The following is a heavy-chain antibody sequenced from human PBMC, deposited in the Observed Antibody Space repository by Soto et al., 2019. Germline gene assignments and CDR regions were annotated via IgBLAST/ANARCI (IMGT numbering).Heavy chain of an antibody. CDR1: GYTFTSYG. CDR3: ARPGVYSRNYYYYYGMDV. CDR2: ISAYNCNT. V-gene: IGHV1-18*01. J-gene: IGHJ6*02. D-gene: IGHD6-13*01. Sequence: AASVKVPCKASGYTFTSYGISWVRQAPGQGLEWMGWISAYNCNTNYAQKLQGRVTMTTDTSTSTAYMELRSLRSDDTAVYYCARPGVYSRNYYYYYGMDVWGQGTTVTVYS.